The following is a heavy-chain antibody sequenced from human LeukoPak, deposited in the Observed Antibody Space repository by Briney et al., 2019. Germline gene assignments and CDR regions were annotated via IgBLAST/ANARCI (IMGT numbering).Heavy chain of an antibody. CDR1: GYSFTTSW. Sequence: ESLKISCKGSGYSFTTSWIGWVRQMPGKGLEWMGIIYPSDSDTRYSPSFQGQVTISADKSINTAYLQWSSLKASDTAMYYCARQYGAYFDFWGQGTLVTVSS. J-gene: IGHJ4*02. D-gene: IGHD2-8*01. V-gene: IGHV5-51*01. CDR3: ARQYGAYFDF. CDR2: IYPSDSDT.